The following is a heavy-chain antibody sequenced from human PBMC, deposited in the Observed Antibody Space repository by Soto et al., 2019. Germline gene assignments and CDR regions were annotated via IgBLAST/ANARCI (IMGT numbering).Heavy chain of an antibody. CDR3: ASRIASGRYYFDY. V-gene: IGHV4-34*01. D-gene: IGHD3-10*01. CDR2: INHSGST. J-gene: IGHJ4*02. CDR1: GGSCSGYY. Sequence: SETLALTCASCGGSCSGYYWSWIRQSPGKGLEWIGEINHSGSTNYSPSLKSRVTRSMDTSKSQFSLNLNSVTAADTAVFYCASRIASGRYYFDYWGQGTLVTSPQ.